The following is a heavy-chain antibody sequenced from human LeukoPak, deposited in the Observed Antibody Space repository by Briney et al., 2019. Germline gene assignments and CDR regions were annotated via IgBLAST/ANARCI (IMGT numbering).Heavy chain of an antibody. J-gene: IGHJ5*02. Sequence: TGGSLRLSCAASGFTFSSYAMSWVRQAPGKGLEWVSAISGSGGSTYYADSVKGRFTISRDNSKNTLYLQMNSLRDEDTAVYYCARASIVTYYDFWSGYSDNWFDPWGQGTLVTVSS. V-gene: IGHV3-23*01. D-gene: IGHD3-3*01. CDR3: ARASIVTYYDFWSGYSDNWFDP. CDR1: GFTFSSYA. CDR2: ISGSGGST.